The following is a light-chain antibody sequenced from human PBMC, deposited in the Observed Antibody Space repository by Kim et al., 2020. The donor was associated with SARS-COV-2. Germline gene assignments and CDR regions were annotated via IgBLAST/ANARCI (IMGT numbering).Light chain of an antibody. V-gene: IGKV1-39*01. J-gene: IGKJ4*01. Sequence: SVGDRVTITCRESQSIRTYLKWYQQTPGRAPNRLICDASTLQGGVPPRFSGSGSETDFTLTIRSLQPEDFATYFCQQSFTTPSLTFGGRTRVEI. CDR1: QSIRTY. CDR2: DAS. CDR3: QQSFTTPSLT.